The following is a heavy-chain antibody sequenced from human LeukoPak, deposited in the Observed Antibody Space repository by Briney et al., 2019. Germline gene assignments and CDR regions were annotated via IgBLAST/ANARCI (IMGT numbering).Heavy chain of an antibody. J-gene: IGHJ4*02. D-gene: IGHD5-12*01. CDR1: GFTFSSCA. CDR2: ISYDGSNK. Sequence: GRSLRLSCAASGFTFSSCAMHWVRQAPGKGLEWVAVISYDGSNKYYADSVKGRFTISRDNSKNTLYLQMNSLRAEDTAVYYCARVQGYSGYDYFDYWGQGTLVTVSS. V-gene: IGHV3-30-3*01. CDR3: ARVQGYSGYDYFDY.